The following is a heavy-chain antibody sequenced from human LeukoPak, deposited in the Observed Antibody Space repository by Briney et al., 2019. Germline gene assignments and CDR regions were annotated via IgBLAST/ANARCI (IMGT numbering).Heavy chain of an antibody. CDR2: IYSGGST. D-gene: IGHD3-10*01. Sequence: GGSLRLSCAASGFTVSSNYMSWVRQAPGKGLEWVSVIYSGGSTYYADSVKGRFTISRDNSKNTLYLQMNSLRAEDTAVYYCASELLWFGESPTYYRDVWGKGTTVTVSS. V-gene: IGHV3-66*02. CDR1: GFTVSSNY. J-gene: IGHJ6*03. CDR3: ASELLWFGESPTYYRDV.